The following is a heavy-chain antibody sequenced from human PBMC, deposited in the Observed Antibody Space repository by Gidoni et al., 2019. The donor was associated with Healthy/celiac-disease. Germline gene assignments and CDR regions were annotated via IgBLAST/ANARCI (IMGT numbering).Heavy chain of an antibody. CDR1: GYTFTSYG. Sequence: QVQLVQSGAEVKKPGASVKVSCKASGYTFTSYGISWVRQDTGQGLEWMGWISAYNGNTNYAQKLQGRVTMTTDTSTSTAYMELRSLRSDDTAVYYCARGPYITSFGVVMFARAGLLSAIDYWGQGTLVTVSS. D-gene: IGHD3-3*01. V-gene: IGHV1-18*04. J-gene: IGHJ4*02. CDR2: ISAYNGNT. CDR3: ARGPYITSFGVVMFARAGLLSAIDY.